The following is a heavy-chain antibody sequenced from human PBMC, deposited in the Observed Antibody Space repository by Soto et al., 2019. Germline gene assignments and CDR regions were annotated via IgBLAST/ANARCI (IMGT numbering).Heavy chain of an antibody. CDR1: GYSFTSYW. J-gene: IGHJ6*02. Sequence: GESLKISCKGSGYSFTSYWISWVGQMPGKGLEWMGRIDPSDSYTNYSPSFQGHVTISADKSISTAYLQWSSLKASDTAMYYCARPQSGILEPKYYYGMDVWGQGTTVTVSS. CDR3: ARPQSGILEPKYYYGMDV. CDR2: IDPSDSYT. D-gene: IGHD2-15*01. V-gene: IGHV5-10-1*01.